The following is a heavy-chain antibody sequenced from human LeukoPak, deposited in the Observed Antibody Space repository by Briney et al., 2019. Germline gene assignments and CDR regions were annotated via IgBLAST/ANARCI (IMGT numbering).Heavy chain of an antibody. D-gene: IGHD6-13*01. CDR3: ARDHRSSWYGPRGASYYFDY. V-gene: IGHV3-7*01. J-gene: IGHJ4*02. Sequence: QPGGSLRLSCAASGFTFSSYWMSWVRQAPGEGLEWVANIKQDESQKYYVDSVKGRFTISRDNAKNSLYLQMNSLRAEDTALYYCARDHRSSWYGPRGASYYFDYWGQGTLVTVSS. CDR1: GFTFSSYW. CDR2: IKQDESQK.